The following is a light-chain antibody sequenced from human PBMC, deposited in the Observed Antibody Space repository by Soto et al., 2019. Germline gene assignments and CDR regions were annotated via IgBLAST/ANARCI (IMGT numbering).Light chain of an antibody. CDR2: GAS. CDR3: QQYNNWPLPT. V-gene: IGKV3-15*01. J-gene: IGKJ4*01. Sequence: EIVMTQSPATLSVSPGERATLSCRASQSVSSNLAWYQQKPGQAPRLLIYGASTRATGIPARFSGSGSGTEFTLTISSLQFEDFAVYYCQQYNNWPLPTFGGGTKV. CDR1: QSVSSN.